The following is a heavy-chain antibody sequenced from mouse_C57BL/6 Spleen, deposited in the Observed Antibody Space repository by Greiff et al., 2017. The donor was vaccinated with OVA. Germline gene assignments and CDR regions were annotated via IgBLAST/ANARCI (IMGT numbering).Heavy chain of an antibody. CDR1: GYTFTSYW. Sequence: QVQLQQPGAELVKPGASVKLSCKASGYTFTSYWMHWVKQRPGQGLEWIGMIHPNSGSTKYNEKFKSKATLTVDKSSSTAYMQLSSLTSEDSAVYYCAHSRDYYGSSYLWYFDVWGTGTTVTVAS. J-gene: IGHJ1*03. CDR2: IHPNSGST. V-gene: IGHV1-64*01. CDR3: AHSRDYYGSSYLWYFDV. D-gene: IGHD1-1*01.